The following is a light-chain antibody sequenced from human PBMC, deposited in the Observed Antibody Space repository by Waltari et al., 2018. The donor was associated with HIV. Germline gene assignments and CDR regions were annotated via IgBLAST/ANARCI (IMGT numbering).Light chain of an antibody. CDR1: TRDVGGYDY. J-gene: IGLJ1*01. V-gene: IGLV2-14*03. Sequence: QSALTQPASVSGAPGQSITISCTGTTRDVGGYDYVSWYQQHPGKAPKLLIYDVNHRTSVVSSRFFGSKAGNTASLTISGLQSEYEAYYYCSSYTLTSTYVFGTGTKVTVL. CDR2: DVN. CDR3: SSYTLTSTYV.